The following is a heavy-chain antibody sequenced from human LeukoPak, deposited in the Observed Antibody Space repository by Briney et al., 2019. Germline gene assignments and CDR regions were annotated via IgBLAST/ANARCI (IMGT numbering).Heavy chain of an antibody. D-gene: IGHD3-10*01. CDR1: GFTFSSYE. J-gene: IGHJ6*03. CDR3: ARDAGAYYYYYYMDV. CDR2: ISSSGSTI. Sequence: GGPLRLSCAASGFTFSSYEMNWVRQAPGKGLEWVSYISSSGSTIYYADSVKGRFTISRDNAKNSLYLQMNSLRAEDTAVYYCARDAGAYYYYYYMDVWGKGTTVTVSS. V-gene: IGHV3-48*03.